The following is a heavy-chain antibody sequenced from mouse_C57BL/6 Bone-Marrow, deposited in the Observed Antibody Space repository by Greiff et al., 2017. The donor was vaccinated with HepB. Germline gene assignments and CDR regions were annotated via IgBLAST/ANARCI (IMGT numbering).Heavy chain of an antibody. CDR2: SRNKANDYTT. CDR1: GFTFSDFY. V-gene: IGHV7-1*01. CDR3: ARTYLRYYAMDY. J-gene: IGHJ4*01. Sequence: EVKVMESGGGLVQSGRSLRLSCATSGFTFSDFYMEWVRQAPGRGLEWIAASRNKANDYTTEYSASVKGRFIVSRDTSQSILYLQMNALRAEDTAIYYCARTYLRYYAMDYWGQGTSVTVSS. D-gene: IGHD5-1*01.